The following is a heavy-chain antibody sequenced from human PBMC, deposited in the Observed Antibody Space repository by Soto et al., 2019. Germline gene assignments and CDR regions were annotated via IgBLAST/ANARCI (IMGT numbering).Heavy chain of an antibody. CDR3: ARVWDYGDYDFDY. CDR1: TLIVTSNY. D-gene: IGHD4-17*01. J-gene: IGHJ4*02. V-gene: IGHV3-66*01. Sequence: GGSLRLSCAASTLIVTSNYMTWVRQAPGKGLEWVSVFYNGDTTYCADSVRGRFTISRDNSKRILYLQMNSLRVEDTAVYYCARVWDYGDYDFDYWGQGTLVTVSS. CDR2: FYNGDTT.